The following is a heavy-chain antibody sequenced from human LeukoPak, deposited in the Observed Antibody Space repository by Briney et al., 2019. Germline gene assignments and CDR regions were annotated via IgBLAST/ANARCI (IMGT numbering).Heavy chain of an antibody. Sequence: GRSLRLSCAASGFTFDDYAMHWVRQAPGKGLEWVSGISWNSGNIGYADSVKGRFTISRDNSKNSLYLQMNSLRAEDTALYYCAKDRSSSSFRQDRDYYYYYGMDVWGQGTTVTVSS. V-gene: IGHV3-9*01. J-gene: IGHJ6*02. D-gene: IGHD6-13*01. CDR3: AKDRSSSSFRQDRDYYYYYGMDV. CDR2: ISWNSGNI. CDR1: GFTFDDYA.